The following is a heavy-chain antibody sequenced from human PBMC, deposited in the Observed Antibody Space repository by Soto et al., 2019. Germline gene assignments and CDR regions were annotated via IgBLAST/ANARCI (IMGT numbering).Heavy chain of an antibody. V-gene: IGHV4-59*01. CDR2: IYYSGST. Sequence: SETLSLTCTFSGFTISSWYWILIRQPPGKGLEWIGYIYYSGSTNCNPSLKSRVTISVDTSKNQFSLKLSSVTAADTAVYYCARESDDYGGNSAFDYWGQGTLVTVS. D-gene: IGHD4-17*01. CDR3: ARESDDYGGNSAFDY. CDR1: GFTISSWY. J-gene: IGHJ4*02.